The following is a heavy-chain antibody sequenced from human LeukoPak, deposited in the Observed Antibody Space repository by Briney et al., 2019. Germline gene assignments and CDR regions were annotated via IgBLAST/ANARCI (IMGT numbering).Heavy chain of an antibody. D-gene: IGHD4-17*01. Sequence: GRSLRLSCAASGFSFSSDSMHWVPHTPAKRLGSVAIISYYVNNKYYADSVKGRFTISRDNSKNTLYLQMNSLRAEDTAVYYCAKSTTVTQRGYFDYWGQGTLVTVSS. CDR3: AKSTTVTQRGYFDY. J-gene: IGHJ4*02. CDR1: GFSFSSDS. CDR2: ISYYVNNK. V-gene: IGHV3-30*18.